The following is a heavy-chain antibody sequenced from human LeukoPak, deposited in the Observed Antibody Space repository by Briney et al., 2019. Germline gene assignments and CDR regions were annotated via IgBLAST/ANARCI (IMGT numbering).Heavy chain of an antibody. CDR2: IYPGDSDT. J-gene: IGHJ4*02. V-gene: IGHV5-51*01. Sequence: GESLKISCKGSGYSFSTFWLGWVRQMPGKGLEWMGIIYPGDSDTRYSPSFQGQVTISAGKSMSTAYLQWSSLKASDTAMYYCARREGSAWSIDYWGQGTLVTVSS. D-gene: IGHD6-19*01. CDR1: GYSFSTFW. CDR3: ARREGSAWSIDY.